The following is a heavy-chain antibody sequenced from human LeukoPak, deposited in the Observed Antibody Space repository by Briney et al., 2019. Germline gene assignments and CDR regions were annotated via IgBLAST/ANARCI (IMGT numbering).Heavy chain of an antibody. CDR1: GFTFSSYG. CDR3: AREGDDDAFDI. CDR2: IDWNGGST. J-gene: IGHJ3*02. Sequence: GGSLRLSCAASGFTFSSYGMSWVRQASGKGLEWVSGIDWNGGSTGYADSVKGRFTISRDNAKNSLYLQMNNLRVEDTAVFHCAREGDDDAFDIWGQGTVVTVSS. V-gene: IGHV3-20*01.